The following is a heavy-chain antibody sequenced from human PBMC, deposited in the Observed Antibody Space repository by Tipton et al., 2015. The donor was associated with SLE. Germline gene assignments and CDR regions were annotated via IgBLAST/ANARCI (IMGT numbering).Heavy chain of an antibody. CDR1: GVSISSASYY. CDR2: AYTTGSP. Sequence: LRLSCTVSGVSISSASYYWNWIRQPAGKGLEWIGRAYTTGSPYYNPSLESRVAISMDTSKNQFSLKLSSVTAADTAVYYCARDRRGWYFDLWGQGTLVTVSS. D-gene: IGHD3-10*01. J-gene: IGHJ2*01. CDR3: ARDRRGWYFDL. V-gene: IGHV4-61*02.